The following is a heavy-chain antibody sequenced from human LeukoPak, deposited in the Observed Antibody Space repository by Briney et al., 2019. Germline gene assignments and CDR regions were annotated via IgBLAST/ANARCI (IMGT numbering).Heavy chain of an antibody. CDR1: GFTFSSYS. CDR2: ISSSSSTI. V-gene: IGHV3-48*02. J-gene: IGHJ4*02. D-gene: IGHD1-20*01. Sequence: PGGSLRFSCAASGFTFSSYSMNWVRQAPGKGLEWVSYISSSSSTIYYADSVKGRFTISRDNAKNSLYLQMNSLRDEDTAVYYCASTAPYNWNDPYFDYWGQGTLVTVSS. CDR3: ASTAPYNWNDPYFDY.